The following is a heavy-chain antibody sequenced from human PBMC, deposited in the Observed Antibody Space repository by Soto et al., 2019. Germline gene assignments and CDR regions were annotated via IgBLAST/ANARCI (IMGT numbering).Heavy chain of an antibody. CDR1: GYSLTGYY. CDR2: IYPDSGGT. V-gene: IGHV1-2*04. CDR3: VRAGTFYPGNIFAF. J-gene: IGHJ4*02. D-gene: IGHD1-26*01. Sequence: SVKVTCKASGYSLTGYYLHWVRQAPGQGLEWMGWIYPDSGGTNYAPKFRWWVTMTRDTSIRTAKRELSGLKSDDRAVFFWVRAGTFYPGNIFAFWGQGALAPGFS.